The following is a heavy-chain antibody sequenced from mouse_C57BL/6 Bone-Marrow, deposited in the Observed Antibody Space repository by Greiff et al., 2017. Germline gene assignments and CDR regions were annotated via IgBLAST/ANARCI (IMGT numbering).Heavy chain of an antibody. CDR3: ARSTMVKGYWYFDV. V-gene: IGHV1-39*01. J-gene: IGHJ1*03. D-gene: IGHD2-2*01. CDR2: INPNYGTT. CDR1: GYSFTDYN. Sequence: VQLKESGPELVKPGASVKISCKASGYSFTDYNMNWVKQSNGKSLEWIGVINPNYGTTSYNQKFKGKATLTVDQSSSTAYMQLNSLTSEDSAVYYCARSTMVKGYWYFDVWGTGTTVTVSS.